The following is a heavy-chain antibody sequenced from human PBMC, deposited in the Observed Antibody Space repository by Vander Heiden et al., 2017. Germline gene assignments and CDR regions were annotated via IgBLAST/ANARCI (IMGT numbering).Heavy chain of an antibody. CDR2: IWYDGSNK. CDR3: AREDTAMVYCGMDV. Sequence: QVQLVESGGGVVQPGRSLRLSCAASGFTFGSYGRHGVRQAPGKGLEWVAVIWYDGSNKYYADSVKGRFTISRDNSKNTLYLQMNSLRAEDTAVYYCAREDTAMVYCGMDVWGQGTTVTVSS. V-gene: IGHV3-33*01. J-gene: IGHJ6*02. D-gene: IGHD5-18*01. CDR1: GFTFGSYG.